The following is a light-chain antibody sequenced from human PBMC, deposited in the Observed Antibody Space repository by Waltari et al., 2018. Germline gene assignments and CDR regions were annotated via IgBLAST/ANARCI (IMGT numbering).Light chain of an antibody. CDR3: QVWDSTSDPL. CDR1: KIGTQS. Sequence: SYVVTQPPSVSVAPGQTARITCAGEKIGTQSVHWYQQKPGQAPVLVMYDDTDRPSGIPERFSGSSSGNTATLTIRRVEAGDEADYYSQVWDSTSDPLFGVGTKLTVL. J-gene: IGLJ2*01. V-gene: IGLV3-21*02. CDR2: DDT.